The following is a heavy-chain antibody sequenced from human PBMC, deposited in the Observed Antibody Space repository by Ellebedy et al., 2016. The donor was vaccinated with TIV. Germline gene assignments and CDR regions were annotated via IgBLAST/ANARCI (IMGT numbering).Heavy chain of an antibody. CDR2: IGSGSSSI. V-gene: IGHV3-48*02. D-gene: IGHD6-19*01. CDR3: AREAPIPVADTGFDY. J-gene: IGHJ4*02. CDR1: GFTFSSYS. Sequence: GESLKISCAASGFTFSSYSMNWVRQAPGKGLEWVSYIGSGSSSIYYADSVKGRFTISRDNAKNSLYLLMNSLRDEDTAFYYCAREAPIPVADTGFDYWGQGTLVTVSS.